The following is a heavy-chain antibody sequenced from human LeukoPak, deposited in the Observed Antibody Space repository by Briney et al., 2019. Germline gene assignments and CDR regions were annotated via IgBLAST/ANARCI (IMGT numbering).Heavy chain of an antibody. Sequence: PGGSLRLPCVTSGFIFGDYWMSWVRQSPGKGLQWVANIRQDGSEMFYADSLKGRFTISRDNPKNSLYLQMKTLRVEDTAIYYCARGPLYQVPYYEHYYGLDVWGQGTTVTVSS. V-gene: IGHV3-7*03. CDR3: ARGPLYQVPYYEHYYGLDV. J-gene: IGHJ6*02. CDR1: GFIFGDYW. CDR2: IRQDGSEM. D-gene: IGHD3-3*01.